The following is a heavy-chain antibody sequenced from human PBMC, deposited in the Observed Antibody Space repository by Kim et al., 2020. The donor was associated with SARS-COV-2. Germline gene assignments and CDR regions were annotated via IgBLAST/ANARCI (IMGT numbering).Heavy chain of an antibody. CDR2: INAGNGNT. V-gene: IGHV1-3*01. J-gene: IGHJ5*02. CDR3: AREDYDILTGSRWFDP. D-gene: IGHD3-9*01. Sequence: ASVKVSCKASGYTFTSYAMHWVRQAPGQRLEWMGWINAGNGNTKFSQKFQGRVTITRDTSASTAYMELSSLRSEDTAVYYCAREDYDILTGSRWFDPWGQGTLVTVSS. CDR1: GYTFTSYA.